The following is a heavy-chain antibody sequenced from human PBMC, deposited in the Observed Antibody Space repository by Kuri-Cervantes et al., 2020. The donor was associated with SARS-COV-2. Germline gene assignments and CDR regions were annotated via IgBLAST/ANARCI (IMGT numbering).Heavy chain of an antibody. J-gene: IGHJ4*02. CDR2: VRGKANNYAT. Sequence: GGSLRLSCAASGFTFSSYWMHWVRQAPGKGLEWVGRVRGKANNYATAYAASVKGRFIISRDDSKNMAYLQMNSLKTEDTAVYYCTTLIDYWGQGALVTVSS. V-gene: IGHV3-73*01. CDR3: TTLIDY. CDR1: GFTFSSYW.